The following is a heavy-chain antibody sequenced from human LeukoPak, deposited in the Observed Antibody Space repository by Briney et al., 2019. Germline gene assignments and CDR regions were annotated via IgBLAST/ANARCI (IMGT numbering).Heavy chain of an antibody. CDR1: RFTFSIYS. V-gene: IGHV3-48*01. CDR2: ISSISSTI. D-gene: IGHD3-3*01. CDR3: AKAQIRFLEWLPNEAFDY. Sequence: GRTLRLSCAASRFTFSIYSMNWGRPAPGEGLEWVSYISSISSTIYYADSVNGRITISRDNAKNSLYLQMNSLRAEDTAVYDCAKAQIRFLEWLPNEAFDYWGQGTLVTVSS. J-gene: IGHJ4*02.